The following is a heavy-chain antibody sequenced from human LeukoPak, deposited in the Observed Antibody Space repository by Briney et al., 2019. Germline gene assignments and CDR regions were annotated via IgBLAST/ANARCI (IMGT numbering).Heavy chain of an antibody. CDR2: IIPILGIA. D-gene: IGHD2-21*02. J-gene: IGHJ4*02. CDR1: GGTFSSYA. Sequence: ASVKVSCKASGGTFSSYAIGWVRQAPGQGLEWMGRIIPILGIANYAQKFQGRVTITADKSTSTAYMELSSLRSEDTAVYYCARVSPALGDCYDYWGQGTLVTVSS. V-gene: IGHV1-69*04. CDR3: ARVSPALGDCYDY.